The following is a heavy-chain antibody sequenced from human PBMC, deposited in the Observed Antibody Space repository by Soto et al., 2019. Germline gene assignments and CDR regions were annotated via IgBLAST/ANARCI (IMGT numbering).Heavy chain of an antibody. CDR1: GFTFSSYA. CDR2: ISDSGGST. D-gene: IGHD4-4*01. Sequence: EVQLLESGGGLVQPGGSLRLSCAASGFTFSSYAMSWVRQAPGKGLEWVSTISDSGGSTYYADSVKGRFTISRDNSKNTLYLQMNSLRAEDTDVYYCAKGPYTGVGWYFDLWGRGTLVTVSS. J-gene: IGHJ2*01. V-gene: IGHV3-23*01. CDR3: AKGPYTGVGWYFDL.